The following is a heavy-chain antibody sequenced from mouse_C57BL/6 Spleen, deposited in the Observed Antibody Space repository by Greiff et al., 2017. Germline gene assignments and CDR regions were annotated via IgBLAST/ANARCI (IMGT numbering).Heavy chain of an antibody. J-gene: IGHJ4*01. V-gene: IGHV14-2*01. Sequence: VQLQQSGAELVKPGASVKLSCTASGFNIKDYYMHWVKQRTEQGLEWIGRIDPEDGETKYAPQFQGKATIPADTSSNTASLQLSSLTSVDTAVYYCARYGYGSSFYAMDYWGQGTSVTVSA. D-gene: IGHD1-1*01. CDR1: GFNIKDYY. CDR3: ARYGYGSSFYAMDY. CDR2: IDPEDGET.